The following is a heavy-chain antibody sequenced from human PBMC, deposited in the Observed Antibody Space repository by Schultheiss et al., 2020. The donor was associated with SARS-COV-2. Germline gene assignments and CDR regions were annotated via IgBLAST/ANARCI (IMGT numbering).Heavy chain of an antibody. J-gene: IGHJ4*02. Sequence: GGSLRLSCAASGFTFSSYGMHWVRQAPGKGLEWVSAISGSGGSTYYADSVKGRFTISRDNSKNTLYLQMNSLRAEDTALYYCARVASGPIDYWGQGTLVTVSS. D-gene: IGHD5-12*01. CDR3: ARVASGPIDY. V-gene: IGHV3-23*01. CDR2: ISGSGGST. CDR1: GFTFSSYG.